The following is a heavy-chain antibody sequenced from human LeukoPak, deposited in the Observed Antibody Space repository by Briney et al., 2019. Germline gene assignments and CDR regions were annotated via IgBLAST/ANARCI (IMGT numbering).Heavy chain of an antibody. CDR2: ISSSSSTI. J-gene: IGHJ4*02. V-gene: IGHV3-48*01. CDR3: ARGAYYYED. CDR1: GFTFSSHS. Sequence: QTGGSLRLSCAASGFTFSSHSMNWVRQAPGKGLEWVSYISSSSSTIYYADSVKGRFTISRGNAKNSLYLQMNSLRAEDTAVYYCARGAYYYEDWGQGTLVTVSS.